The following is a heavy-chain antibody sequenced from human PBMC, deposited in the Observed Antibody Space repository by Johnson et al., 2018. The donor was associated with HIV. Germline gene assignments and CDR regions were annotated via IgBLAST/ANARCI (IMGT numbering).Heavy chain of an antibody. D-gene: IGHD6-6*01. CDR2: ISYDGSNK. CDR3: ARGRIAARPHAFEM. CDR1: GFTSRRYA. Sequence: QVQLVESGGGVVQPGRSLRLPCAASGFTSRRYAMHWVRQPPGKWLEWVAVISYDGSNKYYADSVKGRFPISRDNSKNTLYPQMNSLRAEDTAGYYCARGRIAARPHAFEMWGQGTKVTVSS. V-gene: IGHV3-30-3*01. J-gene: IGHJ3*02.